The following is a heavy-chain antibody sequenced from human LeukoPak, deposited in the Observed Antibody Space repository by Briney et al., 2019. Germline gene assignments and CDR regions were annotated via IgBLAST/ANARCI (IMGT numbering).Heavy chain of an antibody. J-gene: IGHJ6*03. Sequence: ASVKVSCKASGYTFTAYYMHWVRQAPGQGLEWMGWINPNSGGTNYAQKFQGRVTMTRDTSISTAYMELSRLRSDDTAVYYCARDSIAARGNFYYYYYMDVWGKGTTVTVSS. CDR1: GYTFTAYY. V-gene: IGHV1-2*02. CDR2: INPNSGGT. D-gene: IGHD6-6*01. CDR3: ARDSIAARGNFYYYYYMDV.